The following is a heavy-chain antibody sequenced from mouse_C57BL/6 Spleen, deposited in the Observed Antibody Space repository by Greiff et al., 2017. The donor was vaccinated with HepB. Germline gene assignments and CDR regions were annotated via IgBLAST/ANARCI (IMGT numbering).Heavy chain of an antibody. Sequence: DVMLVESGGGLVKPGGSLKLSCAASGFTFSSYAMSGVRQTPEKRLEWVATISDGGSYTYYPDNVKGRFSISRDNAKNNLYLQMSHLKSEDTAMYYCARDLPGYFDYWGQGTTLTVSS. CDR2: ISDGGSYT. V-gene: IGHV5-4*01. CDR3: ARDLPGYFDY. J-gene: IGHJ2*01. CDR1: GFTFSSYA. D-gene: IGHD4-1*01.